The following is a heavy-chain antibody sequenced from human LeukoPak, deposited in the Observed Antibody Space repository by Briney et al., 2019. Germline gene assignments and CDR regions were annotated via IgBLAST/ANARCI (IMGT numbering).Heavy chain of an antibody. CDR1: GFTFSGSA. Sequence: TGGSLRLSCAASGFTFSGSAVHWVRQSSGKGLEWVGHIDKKDNLYATAYAESVKGRFTISRDDSKDTAFLHMDSLKTEDTALYYCTRDRGTYNWCDPWGQGTLATVSS. J-gene: IGHJ5*02. D-gene: IGHD2-15*01. CDR2: IDKKDNLYAT. V-gene: IGHV3-73*01. CDR3: TRDRGTYNWCDP.